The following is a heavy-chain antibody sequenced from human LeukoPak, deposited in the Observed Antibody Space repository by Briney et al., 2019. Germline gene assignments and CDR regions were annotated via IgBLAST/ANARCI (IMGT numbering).Heavy chain of an antibody. Sequence: QPGGSLRLACAASGFTFSSYAMSWVRQPPGKGLEWVSAISGSGSSTYYADSVKGRFTISRDNSKNTLYLQMSGLRAEDTAVYYCAPSADYYDSSGYVWGRGTLVTVSS. CDR2: ISGSGSST. CDR1: GFTFSSYA. CDR3: APSADYYDSSGYV. D-gene: IGHD3-22*01. V-gene: IGHV3-23*01. J-gene: IGHJ2*01.